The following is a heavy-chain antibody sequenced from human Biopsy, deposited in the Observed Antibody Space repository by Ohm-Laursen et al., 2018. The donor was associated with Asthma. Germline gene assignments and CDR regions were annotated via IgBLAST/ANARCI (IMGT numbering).Heavy chain of an antibody. D-gene: IGHD6-13*01. CDR1: GYTFIGYH. J-gene: IGHJ5*02. Sequence: ASVKVSCKASGYTFIGYHIHWMRQAPAQGLEWMGRINTNSGDTNYAQKFQGRVTMTRDTSISTAYMEVSRLRTDDTAVYYCPGCQKSAGVRWFDPWGQGSLVTVSS. CDR3: PGCQKSAGVRWFDP. V-gene: IGHV1-2*06. CDR2: INTNSGDT.